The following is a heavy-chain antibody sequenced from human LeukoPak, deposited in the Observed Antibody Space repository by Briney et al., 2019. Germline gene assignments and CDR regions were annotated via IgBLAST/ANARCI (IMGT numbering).Heavy chain of an antibody. J-gene: IGHJ6*04. CDR1: GFPFSSYW. CDR2: INEDGSVQ. V-gene: IGHV3-7*01. Sequence: GGSLRLSCAACGFPFSSYWISWVRQPPGKGLEWVANINEDGSVQDYVDAVKGRFTISRDNAKNSLYLEINSLRVDDTAVYYCVGQLLRAVWGKGTTVTVSS. D-gene: IGHD2-2*01. CDR3: VGQLLRAV.